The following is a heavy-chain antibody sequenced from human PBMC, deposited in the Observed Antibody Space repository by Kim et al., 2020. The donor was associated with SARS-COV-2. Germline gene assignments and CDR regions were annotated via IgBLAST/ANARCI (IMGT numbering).Heavy chain of an antibody. D-gene: IGHD2-15*01. CDR3: AIRLNGGNHDY. V-gene: IGHV3-23*05. J-gene: IGHJ4*02. CDR2: T. Sequence: THSRDSVKGRFTISRDNAKNTLYLQMDSLRAEDTALYFCAIRLNGGNHDYWGQGTLVTVSS.